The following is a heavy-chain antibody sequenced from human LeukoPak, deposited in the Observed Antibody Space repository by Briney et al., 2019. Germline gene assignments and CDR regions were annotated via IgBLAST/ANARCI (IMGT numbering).Heavy chain of an antibody. V-gene: IGHV2-5*01. CDR3: AHSWGSSGQGENWFDP. D-gene: IGHD6-19*01. CDR1: GFSLSTSGVG. Sequence: SGPTLVKPTQTLTLTCTFSGFSLSTSGVGVGWIRQPPGKALEWLALIYWNDDKRYSPSLKSRLTITKDTSKNQVVLTMTNMDPVDTATYYCAHSWGSSGQGENWFDPWGQGTLATVSS. CDR2: IYWNDDK. J-gene: IGHJ5*02.